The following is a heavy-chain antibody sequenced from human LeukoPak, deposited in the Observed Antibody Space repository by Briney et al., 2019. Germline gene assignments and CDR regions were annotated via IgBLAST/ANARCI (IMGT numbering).Heavy chain of an antibody. CDR1: GYSFTSYD. J-gene: IGHJ6*03. Sequence: ASVKVSCKASGYSFTSYDINWLRQATGQGLEWMQWMNPNSGNNDYAQKFQGRVTITADKSTSTAYMELSSLRSEDTAVYYCAAGNYDFWSGYIPLYYYYYMDVWGKGTTVTVSS. CDR2: MNPNSGNN. V-gene: IGHV1-8*03. D-gene: IGHD3-3*01. CDR3: AAGNYDFWSGYIPLYYYYYMDV.